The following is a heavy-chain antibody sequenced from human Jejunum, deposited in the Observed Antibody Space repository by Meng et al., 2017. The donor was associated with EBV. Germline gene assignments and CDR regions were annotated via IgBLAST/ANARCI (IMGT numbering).Heavy chain of an antibody. Sequence: QRQVQESGQGLGKPSETLSLTCTVSGGSVNSGNVDWSWIRQPPGKGLEWIGYIYYSGSTNYIPSLKSRVTISLDTSKNQFSLKLSSVTAADTAVYYCAGLRYSGYDRAFDYWGQGALVTVSS. CDR1: GGSVNSGNVD. J-gene: IGHJ4*02. V-gene: IGHV4-61*01. D-gene: IGHD5-12*01. CDR2: IYYSGST. CDR3: AGLRYSGYDRAFDY.